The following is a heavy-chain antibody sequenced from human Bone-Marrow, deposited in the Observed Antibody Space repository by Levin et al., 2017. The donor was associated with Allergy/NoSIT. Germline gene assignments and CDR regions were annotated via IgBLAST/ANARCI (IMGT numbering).Heavy chain of an antibody. CDR2: IYWDDEK. CDR1: GFSLTVDQVG. J-gene: IGHJ3*01. D-gene: IGHD5-24*01. Sequence: SGPTLVKPTETLTLTCTFSGFSLTVDQVGLGWVRQPPGKAPEWLALIYWDDEKRYSPSLKSRLTITKDTSKNQVVLTVTKKDPADTATYYCVNPHRDSHSFDVWGRGTMVTVSS. CDR3: VNPHRDSHSFDV. V-gene: IGHV2-5*02.